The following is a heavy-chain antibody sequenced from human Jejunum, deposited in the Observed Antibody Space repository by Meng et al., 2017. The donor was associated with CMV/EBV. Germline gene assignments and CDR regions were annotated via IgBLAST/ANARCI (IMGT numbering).Heavy chain of an antibody. Sequence: QVYLQESGPGLVRPSETLSLTCSVSGDSINNHFWSWIRQSAGKKLEWIGRISSSGNTNYTPSFKSRVIMSLDTSNNQFFLKLTSVTAADTALYYCARGESRGYYYFDYWGQGILVTVSS. CDR3: ARGESRGYYYFDY. V-gene: IGHV4-4*07. CDR1: GDSINNHF. CDR2: ISSSGNT. J-gene: IGHJ4*02. D-gene: IGHD3-22*01.